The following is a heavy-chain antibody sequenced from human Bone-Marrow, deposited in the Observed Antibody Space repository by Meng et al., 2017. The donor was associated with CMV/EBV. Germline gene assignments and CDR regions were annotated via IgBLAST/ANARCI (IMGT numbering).Heavy chain of an antibody. Sequence: GESLKLYCAASGFSVSGSYLNWVRQSPGKGLEWISVIYSGGTTYYADSVRGRFTISRDNSNNTLHLQRNSLRPEDTAVYFCAREGYAPPTRSGYTHWGQGTLVTVPS. CDR2: IYSGGTT. CDR1: GFSVSGSY. V-gene: IGHV3-66*02. D-gene: IGHD3-3*01. CDR3: AREGYAPPTRSGYTH. J-gene: IGHJ4*02.